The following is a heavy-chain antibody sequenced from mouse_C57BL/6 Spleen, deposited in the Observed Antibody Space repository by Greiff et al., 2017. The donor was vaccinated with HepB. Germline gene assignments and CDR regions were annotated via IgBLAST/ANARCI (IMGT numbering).Heavy chain of an antibody. D-gene: IGHD2-12*01. CDR1: GFSLSTSGMG. Sequence: QVTLKVSGPGILQSSQPLSLTCSFSGFSLSTSGMGLSWVRPPSGQGLVGLAHIYWDDDKRYNPSLSSRLTISKDTSRNQIFLKITSVDTADTVTYYCARRGYSWAMDYWGQGTSLTVSS. J-gene: IGHJ4*01. CDR3: ARRGYSWAMDY. CDR2: IYWDDDK. V-gene: IGHV8-12*01.